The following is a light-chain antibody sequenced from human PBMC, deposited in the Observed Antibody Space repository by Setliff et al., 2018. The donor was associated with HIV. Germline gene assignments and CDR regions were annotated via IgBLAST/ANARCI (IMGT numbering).Light chain of an antibody. CDR1: DIGSKS. V-gene: IGLV3-21*04. CDR3: QVWDTSSDHPG. CDR2: YDS. J-gene: IGLJ1*01. Sequence: ELTQPPSVSVAPGKTARITCGGNDIGSKSVHWYQQKPGQAPVLVIYYDSDRPSGIPERFSGFNSGNTATLTISRVEAGDEADYYCQVWDTSSDHPGFGTWTKVTVL.